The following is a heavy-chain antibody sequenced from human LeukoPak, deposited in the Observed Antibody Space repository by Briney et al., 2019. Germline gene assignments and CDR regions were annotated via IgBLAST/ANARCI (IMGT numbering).Heavy chain of an antibody. Sequence: SQTRSLTCTVSGGSISSGGYYWSWIRQHPGKGLEWIGYIYYSGSTYYNPSLKSRVTISVDTAKKQFSLKLSSVTAADTAVYYCATWIQLWYRFDYWGQGTLVTVSS. CDR1: GGSISSGGYY. CDR3: ATWIQLWYRFDY. D-gene: IGHD5-18*01. CDR2: IYYSGST. J-gene: IGHJ4*02. V-gene: IGHV4-31*03.